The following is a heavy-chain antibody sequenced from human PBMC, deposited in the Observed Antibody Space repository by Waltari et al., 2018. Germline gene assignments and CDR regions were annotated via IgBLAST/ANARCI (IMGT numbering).Heavy chain of an antibody. V-gene: IGHV4-34*01. CDR3: RYDFWSGRWYYFDY. CDR1: GGSFSGYY. Sequence: QVQLQQWGAGLLKPSETLSLTCAVYGGSFSGYYWSWIRQPPGKGLEWIGESNHRGSTNYNPALKSRVTISVDTSKNQFSLKLSSVTAADTAVYYCRYDFWSGRWYYFDYWGQGTLVTVSS. D-gene: IGHD3-3*01. CDR2: SNHRGST. J-gene: IGHJ4*02.